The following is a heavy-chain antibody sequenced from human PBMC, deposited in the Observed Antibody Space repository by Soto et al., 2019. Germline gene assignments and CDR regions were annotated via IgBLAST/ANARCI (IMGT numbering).Heavy chain of an antibody. CDR3: ARAGTNMVQFDY. V-gene: IGHV4-59*01. CDR1: GGSINSYF. J-gene: IGHJ4*02. D-gene: IGHD3-10*01. Sequence: QVQLQESGPGLVRPSETLSLTCTVSGGSINSYFWSWIRQSPGKGLEWIGHIYYSGSTSYSPSLKSRVSISVDTSKNQFSLEVHSVTAADTAVYYYARAGTNMVQFDYWGQGTLVTVSS. CDR2: IYYSGST.